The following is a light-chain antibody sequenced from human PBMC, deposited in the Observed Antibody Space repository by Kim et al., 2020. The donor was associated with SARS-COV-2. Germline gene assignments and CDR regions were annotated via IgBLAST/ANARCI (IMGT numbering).Light chain of an antibody. CDR2: EDN. V-gene: IGLV6-57*01. J-gene: IGLJ3*02. CDR3: QSYDSSNQV. Sequence: GKTVTISCTRSSGSIASNYVQWYQQRPGRSPTTVIYEDNQRPSGVPDRFSGSIDSSSNSASLTISGLKTEDEADYYGQSYDSSNQVFGGGTKLTVL. CDR1: SGSIASNY.